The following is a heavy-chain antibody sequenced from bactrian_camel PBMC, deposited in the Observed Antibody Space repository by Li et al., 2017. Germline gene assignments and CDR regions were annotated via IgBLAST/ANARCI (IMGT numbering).Heavy chain of an antibody. CDR3: AAGYIGSRCDLAATSYNY. Sequence: HVQLVESGGGSVETGGSLKLSCTSPTATYRPNCMGWFRQAPGKEREAVAAIRAGEGRTYYADSVKGRFTISRDNAKNTVFLQMTDLKPEDTAMYYCAAGYIGSRCDLAATSYNYWGQGTQVTVS. D-gene: IGHD5*01. CDR2: IRAGEGRT. V-gene: IGHV3S54*01. CDR1: TATYRPNC. J-gene: IGHJ4*01.